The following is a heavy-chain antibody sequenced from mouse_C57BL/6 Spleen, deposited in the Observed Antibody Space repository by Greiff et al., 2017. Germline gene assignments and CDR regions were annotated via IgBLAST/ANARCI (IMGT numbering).Heavy chain of an antibody. CDR3: ARSPTTGHYFDY. Sequence: VQLQQSGPELVKPGASVKISCKASGYAFSSSWMNWVKQRPGKGLEWIGRIYPGDGDTNYNGKFKGKATLTADKSSSTAYMQLSSLTSEDSAVYFCARSPTTGHYFDYWGQGTTLTVSS. CDR1: GYAFSSSW. J-gene: IGHJ2*01. CDR2: IYPGDGDT. V-gene: IGHV1-82*01. D-gene: IGHD2-12*01.